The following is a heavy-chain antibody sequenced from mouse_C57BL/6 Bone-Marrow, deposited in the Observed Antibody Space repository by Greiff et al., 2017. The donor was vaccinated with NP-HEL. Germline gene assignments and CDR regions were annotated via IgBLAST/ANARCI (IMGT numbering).Heavy chain of an antibody. D-gene: IGHD1-2*01. Sequence: ESGPGLVKPSQSLSLTCSVTGYSITSGYYWNWLRQFPGNKLEWMGYISYDGSNNYNPSLKNRISINRDTSKNQFFLKLNSVTTEDTATYYCSREGITTASGDYWGQGTTLTVSS. CDR1: GYSITSGYY. CDR3: SREGITTASGDY. V-gene: IGHV3-6*01. CDR2: ISYDGSN. J-gene: IGHJ2*01.